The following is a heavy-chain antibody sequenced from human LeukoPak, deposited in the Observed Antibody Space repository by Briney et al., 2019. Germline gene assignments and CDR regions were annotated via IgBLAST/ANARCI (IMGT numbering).Heavy chain of an antibody. CDR2: IRSDGSNK. D-gene: IGHD4-17*01. J-gene: IGHJ4*02. V-gene: IGHV3-30*02. CDR1: GFTFSDFG. CDR3: AKDRDDYGNDC. Sequence: GGSLRLSCAVSGFTFSDFGMHWVRQAPGKGLEWVALIRSDGSNKYYAESVKGRFTISRDSSKNTLFLQMNSLRVEDTAVYYCAKDRDDYGNDCWGQGVLVTVST.